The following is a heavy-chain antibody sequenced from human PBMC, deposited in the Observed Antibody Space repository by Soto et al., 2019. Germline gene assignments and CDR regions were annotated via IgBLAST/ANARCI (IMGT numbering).Heavy chain of an antibody. CDR1: GDTISTGGYT. CDR3: ARIPSP. J-gene: IGHJ5*02. V-gene: IGHV4-30-2*01. D-gene: IGHD2-21*01. CDR2: IYHSGST. Sequence: TLSLTCDVSGDTISTGGYTWAWIRQPPGKGLEWIGYIYHSGSTYYNSSLKSRVTISVDRSKNQFSLKLSSVTAADTAVYYCARIPSPWGQGTLVTVSS.